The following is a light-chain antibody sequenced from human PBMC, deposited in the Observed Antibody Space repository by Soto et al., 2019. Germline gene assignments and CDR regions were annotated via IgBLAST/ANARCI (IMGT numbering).Light chain of an antibody. CDR3: QQYSSSPWT. Sequence: EIVLTQSPGTLSLSPGERATLSCRASQSVSSSYLAWYQHKPGQAPRLLIYGASSRATGIPDRFSGSGSGTEFTLTISRLEPEDVAVYYCQQYSSSPWTFGQGTKVEIK. CDR1: QSVSSSY. J-gene: IGKJ1*01. CDR2: GAS. V-gene: IGKV3-20*01.